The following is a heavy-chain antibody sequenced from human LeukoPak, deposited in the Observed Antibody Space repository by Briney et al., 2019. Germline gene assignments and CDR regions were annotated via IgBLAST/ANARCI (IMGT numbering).Heavy chain of an antibody. D-gene: IGHD3-16*01. CDR2: ISGSGDST. CDR1: GFTFSSYA. Sequence: GGSLRLPCAASGFTFSSYAMSWVRQAQGKGLEWVSAISGSGDSTYYADSVKGRFTISRDNSKNTLYLQMNSLRVEDTAVYYCAKCDDYVWGSLDYWGQGTLVTVSS. V-gene: IGHV3-23*01. J-gene: IGHJ4*02. CDR3: AKCDDYVWGSLDY.